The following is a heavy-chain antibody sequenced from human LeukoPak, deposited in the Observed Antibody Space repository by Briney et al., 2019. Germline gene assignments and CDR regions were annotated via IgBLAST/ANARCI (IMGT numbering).Heavy chain of an antibody. J-gene: IGHJ4*02. CDR3: AKDIRNDRFGGPGKY. CDR1: GFTFSTYA. V-gene: IGHV3-30*18. Sequence: GGSLRLSCVVSGFTFSTYAMHWVRQAPGKGLEWVAIISYDGSDKYYADSVKGRFTISRDNSKNTLYLQMNSLRAEDTAVYYCAKDIRNDRFGGPGKYWGRGTLVTVSS. CDR2: ISYDGSDK. D-gene: IGHD3-10*01.